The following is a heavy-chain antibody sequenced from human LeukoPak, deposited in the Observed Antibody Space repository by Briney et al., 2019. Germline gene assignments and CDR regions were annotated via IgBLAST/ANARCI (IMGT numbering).Heavy chain of an antibody. V-gene: IGHV1-3*01. CDR1: GYTFTSYA. J-gene: IGHJ4*02. CDR3: ARVKAGTFDH. CDR2: INAGNGNT. D-gene: IGHD6-19*01. Sequence: VSVKVSCKASGYTFTSYAMHWVRQAPGQRLKWMGWINAGNGNTKYSQKFQGRVTITRDTSASTAYMELSSLRSEDTAAYYCARVKAGTFDHWGQGTLVTVSS.